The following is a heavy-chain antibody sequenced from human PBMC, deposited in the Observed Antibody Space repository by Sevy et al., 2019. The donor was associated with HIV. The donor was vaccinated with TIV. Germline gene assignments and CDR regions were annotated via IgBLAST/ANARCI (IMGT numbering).Heavy chain of an antibody. D-gene: IGHD2-21*01. V-gene: IGHV3-30*02. Sequence: GGSLRLSCAASGFTFSSYGMHWVRQAPGKGLEWVAFIRYDGSNKYYADSVKGRFTISRDNSKNTLYLQMNSLRAEDMAVYYCANAAYCGGDCYSPFDYWGQGTLVTVSS. J-gene: IGHJ4*02. CDR3: ANAAYCGGDCYSPFDY. CDR1: GFTFSSYG. CDR2: IRYDGSNK.